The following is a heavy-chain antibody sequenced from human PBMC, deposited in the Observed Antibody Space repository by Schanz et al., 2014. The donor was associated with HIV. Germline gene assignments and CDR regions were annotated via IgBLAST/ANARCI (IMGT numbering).Heavy chain of an antibody. V-gene: IGHV1-18*01. D-gene: IGHD4-17*01. CDR3: ARGERTVHDAFDI. CDR2: ISAYNGNT. J-gene: IGHJ3*02. Sequence: QVQLVQSGAEVKKPGGSVKVSCTASGYTFISYGITWVRQAPGQGLEWMGWISAYNGNTNYAQKVQGRVTMTTDTSTSTAYMELRSLTSDDTAVYYCARGERTVHDAFDIWGQGTMVTVSS. CDR1: GYTFISYG.